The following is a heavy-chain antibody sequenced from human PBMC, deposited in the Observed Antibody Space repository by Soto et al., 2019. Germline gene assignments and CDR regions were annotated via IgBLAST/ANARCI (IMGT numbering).Heavy chain of an antibody. J-gene: IGHJ4*02. CDR3: ARSRYYDSSGYYSLDY. CDR2: IYYSGIT. D-gene: IGHD3-22*01. V-gene: IGHV4-59*11. CDR1: GVSISSHY. Sequence: SETLSVTCTVSGVSISSHYWSWIRQPPGKGLEWIGYIYYSGITNYNSSLKSRVTISLDTSKTQFSLRLSSVTAADTAVYYCARSRYYDSSGYYSLDYWGQGTLVTVSS.